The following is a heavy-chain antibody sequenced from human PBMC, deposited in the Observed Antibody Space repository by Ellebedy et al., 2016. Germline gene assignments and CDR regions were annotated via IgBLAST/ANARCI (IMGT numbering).Heavy chain of an antibody. CDR3: ARDLQAAGNDY. D-gene: IGHD6-13*01. Sequence: GESLKISXAASGFTFSSSAMSWVRQAPGKGLEWVSAISGSGGSTYYADSVKGRFTISRDNSKNTLYLQMNSLRAEDTAVYYCARDLQAAGNDYWGQGTLVTVSS. J-gene: IGHJ4*02. CDR2: ISGSGGST. V-gene: IGHV3-23*01. CDR1: GFTFSSSA.